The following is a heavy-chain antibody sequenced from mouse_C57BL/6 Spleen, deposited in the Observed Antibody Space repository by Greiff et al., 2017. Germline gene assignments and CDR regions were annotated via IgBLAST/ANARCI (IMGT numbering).Heavy chain of an antibody. V-gene: IGHV10-1*01. D-gene: IGHD2-1*01. CDR1: GFSFNTYA. J-gene: IGHJ1*03. CDR3: VRRPLPGGYCDG. CDR2: IRSKSNNYAT. Sequence: EVKLVESGGGLVQPKGSLKLSCAASGFSFNTYAMNWVRQAPGKGLEWVARIRSKSNNYATYYADSVKDRFTISRDDSESMLYLQMNNLKTEDTAMYYCVRRPLPGGYCDGWGTGTTVTVSS.